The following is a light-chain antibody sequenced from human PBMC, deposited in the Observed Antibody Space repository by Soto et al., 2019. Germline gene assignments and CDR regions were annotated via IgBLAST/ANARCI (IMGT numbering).Light chain of an antibody. V-gene: IGKV1-5*03. CDR1: QSISSW. CDR2: KAS. J-gene: IGKJ3*01. CDR3: QQYNSYLFT. Sequence: DIPMTQSPSTLSASVGDRVTITCRASQSISSWLAGYQQKPGKAPKLLIYKASSLESGGPSRVSGSGSGTVITITISSLQPDVFDSYYYQQYNSYLFTFGPGTKVDIK.